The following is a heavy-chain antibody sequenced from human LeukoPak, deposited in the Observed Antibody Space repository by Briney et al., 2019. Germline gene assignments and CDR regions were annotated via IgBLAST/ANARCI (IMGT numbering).Heavy chain of an antibody. J-gene: IGHJ3*02. CDR1: GFVFSSSG. Sequence: GGSLRLSCAASGFVFSSSGMSWVRQAPGKGLEWVSYISSRSSTIYYADSVKGRFTISRDNAKNSLYLQMNSLRAEDSALYYCARGGRGSAAVVAPRSFDIWGQGTMVTVSS. D-gene: IGHD3-22*01. CDR3: ARGGRGSAAVVAPRSFDI. V-gene: IGHV3-48*01. CDR2: ISSRSSTI.